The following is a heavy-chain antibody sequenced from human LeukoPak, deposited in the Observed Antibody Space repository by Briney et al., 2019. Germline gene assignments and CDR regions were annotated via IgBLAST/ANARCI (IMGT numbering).Heavy chain of an antibody. D-gene: IGHD3-22*01. CDR3: ARDYYDKFDP. CDR1: GFTVSSNY. CDR2: IYSGGST. J-gene: IGHJ5*02. Sequence: GGSLRLSCAASGFTVSSNYMSWVRQAPGKGLEWVSVIYSGGSTYYADSVKGRFTISRDNSKNTLYLQINSLRAEDTAVYYCARDYYDKFDPWGQGTLVTVSS. V-gene: IGHV3-53*01.